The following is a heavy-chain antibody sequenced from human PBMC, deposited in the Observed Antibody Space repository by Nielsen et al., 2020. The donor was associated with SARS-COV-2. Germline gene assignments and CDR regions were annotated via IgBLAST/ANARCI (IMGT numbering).Heavy chain of an antibody. J-gene: IGHJ4*02. Sequence: GESLKISCAASGFTFSSYAMSWVRQAPGKGLEWVSAISSSGSNTYYADSVKGRFTISRDNSKNTVYLQVSSLRAEDTAVYYCAKEIPAGVQFDFWGQGTLVTVSP. CDR1: GFTFSSYA. CDR2: ISSSGSNT. V-gene: IGHV3-23*01. CDR3: AKEIPAGVQFDF.